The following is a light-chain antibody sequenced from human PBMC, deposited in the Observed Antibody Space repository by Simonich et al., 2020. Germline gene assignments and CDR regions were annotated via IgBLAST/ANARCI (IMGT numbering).Light chain of an antibody. Sequence: QTVVTQEPSFSVSPGGTVTLTFGLSSGSVSTSYYPSWYQQTPGQAPRTLIYSTNHRASWVPDRFSGSILGNKAALTITVAQADDESDYYCVLYMGSGIWVFGGGTKLTVL. CDR2: STN. CDR1: SGSVSTSYY. V-gene: IGLV8-61*01. J-gene: IGLJ3*02. CDR3: VLYMGSGIWV.